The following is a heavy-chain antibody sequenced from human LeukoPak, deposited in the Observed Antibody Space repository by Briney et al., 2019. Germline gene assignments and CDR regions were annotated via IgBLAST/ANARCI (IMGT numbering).Heavy chain of an antibody. V-gene: IGHV3-30*02. CDR2: IRYDGSNK. CDR3: ARATAGTTEY. J-gene: IGHJ4*02. Sequence: TGGSLRLSCAASGFTFSSYGMHWVRQAPGKGLEWVAFIRYDGSNKYYADSVKGRFTISKDNSKNTLYLQMNSLRPEDTAVYYCARATAGTTEYWGQGTLVTVSS. D-gene: IGHD1-1*01. CDR1: GFTFSSYG.